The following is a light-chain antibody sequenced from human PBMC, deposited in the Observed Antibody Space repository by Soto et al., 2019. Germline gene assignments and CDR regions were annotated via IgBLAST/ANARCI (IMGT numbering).Light chain of an antibody. CDR2: SNN. CDR1: SSNIGSNT. CDR3: AAWDDSLNGRV. Sequence: QSVLTQPPSASGTPGQRVTISCSGSSSNIGSNTVNWYQQLPGTAPKLLIYSNNQRPSGVPDRFSGSKSGTSASLAISGLQSEDEADYYCAAWDDSLNGRVFGTGTTVNV. J-gene: IGLJ1*01. V-gene: IGLV1-44*01.